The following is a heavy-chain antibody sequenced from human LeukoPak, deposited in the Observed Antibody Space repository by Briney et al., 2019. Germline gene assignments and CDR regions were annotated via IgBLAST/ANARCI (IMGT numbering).Heavy chain of an antibody. CDR3: ARLTGTTSCWFDP. V-gene: IGHV3-30*04. CDR1: GFTFSSYA. J-gene: IGHJ5*02. D-gene: IGHD1-7*01. Sequence: GGSLRLSCAASGFTFSSYAMHWVRQAPGKGLEWVAVISYDGSNKYYADSVKGRFTISRDNSKNTLYLQMNSLRAEDTAVYYCARLTGTTSCWFDPWGQGTLVTVSS. CDR2: ISYDGSNK.